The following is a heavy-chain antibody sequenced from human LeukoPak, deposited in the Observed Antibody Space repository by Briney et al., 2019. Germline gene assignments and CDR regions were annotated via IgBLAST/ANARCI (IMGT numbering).Heavy chain of an antibody. V-gene: IGHV3-64*01. D-gene: IGHD1-26*01. CDR2: ISTNGGST. CDR3: ARDHGSGSYSDY. CDR1: GFTFSSYA. J-gene: IGHJ4*02. Sequence: GGSLRLSCAASGFTFSSYAMHWVRQAPGKGLEYVSGISTNGGSTNYANSMKGRFTISRDNSKNTLYLQMGSLRAEDMAVYYCARDHGSGSYSDYWGQGTLVTVSS.